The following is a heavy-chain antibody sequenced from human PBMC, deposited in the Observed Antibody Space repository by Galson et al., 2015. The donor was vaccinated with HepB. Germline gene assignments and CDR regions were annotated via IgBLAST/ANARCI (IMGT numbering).Heavy chain of an antibody. CDR1: GFTFSYYA. Sequence: SLRLSCAASGFTFSYYAMSWVRQAPGKGLEWISAITPSGGNTYSADSMKGRFTISRDNSRNTLSLQMNSLRADDTAIYFCAKVFPEKTDGWYRQALYYFDSWGQGTRVTVSS. CDR3: AKVFPEKTDGWYRQALYYFDS. CDR2: ITPSGGNT. J-gene: IGHJ4*02. D-gene: IGHD6-19*01. V-gene: IGHV3-23*01.